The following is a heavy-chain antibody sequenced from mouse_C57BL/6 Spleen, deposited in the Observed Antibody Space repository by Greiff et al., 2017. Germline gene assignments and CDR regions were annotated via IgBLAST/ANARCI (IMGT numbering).Heavy chain of an antibody. CDR3: ARYGDGSSYWFAY. CDR1: GFTFTDYY. D-gene: IGHD1-1*01. CDR2: IRNKANGYTT. Sequence: EVQLVESGGGLVQPGGSLSLSCAASGFTFTDYYMSWVRQPPGKALEWLGFIRNKANGYTTEYSASVKGRFTISRDNSQSILYLQMNALRAEDSATYYCARYGDGSSYWFAYWGQGTLVTVSA. J-gene: IGHJ3*01. V-gene: IGHV7-3*01.